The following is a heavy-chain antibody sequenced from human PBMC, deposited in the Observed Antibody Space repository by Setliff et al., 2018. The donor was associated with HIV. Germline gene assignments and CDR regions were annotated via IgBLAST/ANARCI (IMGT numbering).Heavy chain of an antibody. J-gene: IGHJ4*02. CDR2: INSASGGT. D-gene: IGHD3-10*01. CDR3: ARVLSVTMIRGAHGY. V-gene: IGHV1-2*02. CDR1: GGTFSSYA. Sequence: GASVKVSCKASGGTFSSYAISWVRQAPGQGLEWMGWINSASGGTNYAQNFQGRVTMTSDTSTRTVYMELSSLTSDDTAVYFCARVLSVTMIRGAHGYWGQGTLVTVSS.